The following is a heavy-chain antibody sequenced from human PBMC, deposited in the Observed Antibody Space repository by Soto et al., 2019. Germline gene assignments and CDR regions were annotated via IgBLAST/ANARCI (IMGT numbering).Heavy chain of an antibody. CDR1: GFTFSSYA. D-gene: IGHD3-3*01. Sequence: GGSLRLSCAASGFTFSSYAMSWVRQAPGKGLEWVSAISGSGGSTYYADSVKGRFTISRDNSKNTLYLQMNSLRAEDTVVYYCAKPPGITIFGVVKTDYYYYGMDVWGQGTTVTVSS. J-gene: IGHJ6*02. V-gene: IGHV3-23*01. CDR2: ISGSGGST. CDR3: AKPPGITIFGVVKTDYYYYGMDV.